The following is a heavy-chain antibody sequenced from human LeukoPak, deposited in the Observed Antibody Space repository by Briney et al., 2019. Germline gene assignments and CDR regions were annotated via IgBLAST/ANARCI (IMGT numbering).Heavy chain of an antibody. CDR1: GGSFSGYY. D-gene: IGHD2-15*01. J-gene: IGHJ4*02. V-gene: IGHV4-59*01. CDR2: IYYSGST. CDR3: ARAVTVAATYYFDY. Sequence: SETLSLACAVYGGSFSGYYWSWIRQPPGKGLEWIGYIYYSGSTNYNPSLKSRVTISVDTSKNQFSLKLSSVTAADTAVYYCARAVTVAATYYFDYWGQGTLVTVSS.